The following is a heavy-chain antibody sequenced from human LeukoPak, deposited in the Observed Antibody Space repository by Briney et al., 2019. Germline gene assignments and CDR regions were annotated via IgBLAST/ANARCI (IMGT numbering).Heavy chain of an antibody. Sequence: ASVKVSRKASGYTFTSYDINWVRQATGQGLEWMGWMNPNSGNTGYAQKFQGRVTMTRNTSISTAYMELSSLRSEDTAVYYCARVLSGAAAGTLSDYWGQGTLVTVSS. CDR1: GYTFTSYD. J-gene: IGHJ4*02. V-gene: IGHV1-8*01. CDR3: ARVLSGAAAGTLSDY. D-gene: IGHD6-13*01. CDR2: MNPNSGNT.